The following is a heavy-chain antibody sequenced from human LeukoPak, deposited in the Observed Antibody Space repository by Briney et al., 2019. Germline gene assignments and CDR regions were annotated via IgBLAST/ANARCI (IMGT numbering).Heavy chain of an antibody. CDR3: TAYSSSSSFDY. D-gene: IGHD6-6*01. CDR2: IKSRTDGGTT. V-gene: IGHV3-15*01. CDR1: GFTFSSYA. Sequence: GGSLRLSCAASGFTFSSYAMSWIRQAPGKGLEWVGLIKSRTDGGTTDYAAPVKGRFTISRDDSKNTLSLQMNSLKTEDTAVYYCTAYSSSSSFDYWGQGTLVTVSS. J-gene: IGHJ4*02.